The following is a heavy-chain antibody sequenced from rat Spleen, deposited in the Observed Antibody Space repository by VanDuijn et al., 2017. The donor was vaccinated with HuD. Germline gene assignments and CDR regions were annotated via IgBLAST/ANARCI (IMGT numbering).Heavy chain of an antibody. V-gene: IGHV5-25*01. CDR2: ISNIGDT. CDR3: VRQETSGYSNWFTY. CDR1: GFTFSDYY. J-gene: IGHJ3*01. D-gene: IGHD4-3*01. Sequence: EVQLLESDGGLVQPGRSLKLSCTASGFTFSDYYMAWVRQAPTKGLEWVASISNIGDTYYSDSVKGRFSISRDNAKSTLYLQMNSLRSEDTATYYCVRQETSGYSNWFTYWGQGTLVTVSS.